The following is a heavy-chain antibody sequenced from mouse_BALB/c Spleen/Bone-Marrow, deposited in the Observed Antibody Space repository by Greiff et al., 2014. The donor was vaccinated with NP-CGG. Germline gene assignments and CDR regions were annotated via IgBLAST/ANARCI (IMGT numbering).Heavy chain of an antibody. Sequence: QVQLQQSGGELVKPGASVKLSCKASGFTFTSYWVPWIGEINPSNGRTNYNEKFRSKATLTVDKSSSTAYMQLSSLTSEDSAVYYCARRYYGSSYLLDYWGQGTTLTASS. V-gene: IGHV1S81*02. CDR1: GFTFTSYW. CDR3: ARRYYGSSYLLDY. CDR2: INPSNGRT. D-gene: IGHD1-1*01. J-gene: IGHJ2*01.